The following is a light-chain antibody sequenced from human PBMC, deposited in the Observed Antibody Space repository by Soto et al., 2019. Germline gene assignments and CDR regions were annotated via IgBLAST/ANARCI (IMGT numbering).Light chain of an antibody. CDR2: DAS. CDR1: QSVSSY. CDR3: QQRSNWPPIT. V-gene: IGKV3-11*01. J-gene: IGKJ5*01. Sequence: EIVLTQSPATLSLSPGERATLSCRASQSVSSYLAWYQQKPGQAPMLLIYDASTRATGIPARFSGSGSGTDVTLTINSLEPEDFAVYYCQQRSNWPPITFGQGTRLEIK.